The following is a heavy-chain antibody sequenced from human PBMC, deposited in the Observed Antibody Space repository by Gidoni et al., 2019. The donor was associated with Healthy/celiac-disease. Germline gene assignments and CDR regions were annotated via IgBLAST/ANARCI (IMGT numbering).Heavy chain of an antibody. J-gene: IGHJ4*02. D-gene: IGHD1-26*01. V-gene: IGHV3-30*18. CDR2: ISYDGSNK. Sequence: QVQLVEPGGGVVQPGRSLRLSCAAPGFTSSSYGMHWVRQAPGKGLEWVAVISYDGSNKYYADSVKGRFTISRDNSKNTLYLQMNSLRAEDTAVYYCAKGRGGGATIRSDYWGQGTLVTVSS. CDR3: AKGRGGGATIRSDY. CDR1: GFTSSSYG.